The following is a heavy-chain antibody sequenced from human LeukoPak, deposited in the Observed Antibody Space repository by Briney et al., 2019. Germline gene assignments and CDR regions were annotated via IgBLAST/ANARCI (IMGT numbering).Heavy chain of an antibody. CDR2: IWYDGGKK. CDR3: ATEMATTPDD. Sequence: GWSLRLACVASGFTFSSYGMHWVRQAPGKGLEGVAVIWYDGGKKYCAASVRGRFTISRESRKNTLYLQMNSPRVENTAMYYCATEMATTPDDWGQATLVTV. CDR1: GFTFSSYG. J-gene: IGHJ4*02. D-gene: IGHD5-24*01. V-gene: IGHV3-33*01.